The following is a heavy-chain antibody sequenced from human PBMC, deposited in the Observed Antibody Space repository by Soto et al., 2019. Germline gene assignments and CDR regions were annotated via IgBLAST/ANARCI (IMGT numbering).Heavy chain of an antibody. V-gene: IGHV1-46*01. CDR3: ARSPRPTGTTLYYFDT. J-gene: IGHJ4*02. CDR1: GSPLTFFY. D-gene: IGHD1-1*01. CDR2: IDPSAGST. Sequence: VPVKVSCKASGSPLTFFYMHWMRQAPGNGLERLGIIDPSAGSTPHAQKSKGRDRMTRDTFTSTVFMELSSLRSEDTPVYYGARSPRPTGTTLYYFDTLCQRTQFTVSS.